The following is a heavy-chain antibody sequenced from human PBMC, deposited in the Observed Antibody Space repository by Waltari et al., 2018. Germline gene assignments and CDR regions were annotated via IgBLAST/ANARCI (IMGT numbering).Heavy chain of an antibody. CDR2: IIPIFGTA. J-gene: IGHJ3*02. CDR1: GGTFSSYA. Sequence: QVQLVQSGAEVKKPGSSVKVSCKASGGTFSSYALSWVRQAPGQGLEWMGGIIPIFGTANYAQKFQGRVTITADESTSTAYMELSSLRSEDTAVYYCARAYRSWELLSDAFDIWGQGTMVTVSS. CDR3: ARAYRSWELLSDAFDI. V-gene: IGHV1-69*12. D-gene: IGHD1-26*01.